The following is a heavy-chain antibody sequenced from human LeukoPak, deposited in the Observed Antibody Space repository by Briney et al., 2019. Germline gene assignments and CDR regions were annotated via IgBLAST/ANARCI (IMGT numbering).Heavy chain of an antibody. D-gene: IGHD5-18*01. CDR3: ARGLRYSYGSLGVWFDP. J-gene: IGHJ5*02. V-gene: IGHV4-34*01. CDR2: INHSGST. Sequence: SETLPLTCAVYGGSFSGYYWSWIRQPPGKGLEWIGEINHSGSTNYNPSLKSRVTISVDTSKNQFSLKLSSVTAADTAVYYCARGLRYSYGSLGVWFDPWGQGTLVTVSS. CDR1: GGSFSGYY.